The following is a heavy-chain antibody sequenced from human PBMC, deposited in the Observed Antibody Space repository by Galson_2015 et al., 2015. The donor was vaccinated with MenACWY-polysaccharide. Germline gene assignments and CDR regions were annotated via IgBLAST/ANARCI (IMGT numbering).Heavy chain of an antibody. V-gene: IGHV4-4*02. Sequence: ETLSLTCAVSGASISRSDWWTWVRQPPGRGLEWIGEISHRGTTNYNPSLKSRVTISVDKSKNQFSLKLNSVTAADTAVYYCARKFDYWGQGSLVTVPS. J-gene: IGHJ4*02. CDR1: GASISRSDW. CDR2: ISHRGTT. CDR3: ARKFDY.